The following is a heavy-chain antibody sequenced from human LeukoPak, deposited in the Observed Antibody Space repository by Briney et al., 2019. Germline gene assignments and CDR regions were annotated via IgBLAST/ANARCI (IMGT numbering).Heavy chain of an antibody. J-gene: IGHJ4*02. CDR3: AKVGAYDRYHFDY. CDR2: INPNSGGT. D-gene: IGHD5-12*01. V-gene: IGHV1-2*02. Sequence: ASVKVSCKTSGYTFTGYYIHWVRQAPGQGLEWMGWINPNSGGTKYVEKFQGRVTMTRDTSISAAYMELSRLRSDDTAVYYCAKVGAYDRYHFDYWGPGSLVTVSS. CDR1: GYTFTGYY.